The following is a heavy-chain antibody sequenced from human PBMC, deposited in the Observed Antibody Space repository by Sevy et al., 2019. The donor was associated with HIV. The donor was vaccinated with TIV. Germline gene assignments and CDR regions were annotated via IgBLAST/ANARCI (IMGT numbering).Heavy chain of an antibody. D-gene: IGHD2-8*02. Sequence: GGSLRLSCAASGFTFSSYWMHWVRQAPGKGLGWVSRINSDGSSTSYADSVKGRFTISSDNAKNTLYLQMNSLRAEDTAVYYCARALPFTAWGQGTLVTVSS. CDR2: INSDGSST. CDR3: ARALPFTA. V-gene: IGHV3-74*01. J-gene: IGHJ5*02. CDR1: GFTFSSYW.